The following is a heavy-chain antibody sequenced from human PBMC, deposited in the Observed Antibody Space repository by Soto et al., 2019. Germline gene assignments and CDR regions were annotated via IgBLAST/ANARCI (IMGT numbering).Heavy chain of an antibody. CDR1: GYTFNTYW. Sequence: PGESLKISCRGFGYTFNTYWIGWVRQMPGKGLEWMGAMSPGNSVIRYSPAFQGQVSMLADTSISTAYLQWSSLKTSDSGMSYCARQGRTSASSDFWGQGTLVT. CDR2: MSPGNSVI. J-gene: IGHJ4*02. CDR3: ARQGRTSASSDF. V-gene: IGHV5-51*01. D-gene: IGHD2-21*01.